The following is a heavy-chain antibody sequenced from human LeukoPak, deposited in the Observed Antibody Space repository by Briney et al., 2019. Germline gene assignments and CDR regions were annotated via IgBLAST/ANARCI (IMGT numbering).Heavy chain of an antibody. CDR2: MSVCASPT. CDR1: GFTFSRFA. CDR3: AKDRWNSGWSIADDS. Sequence: GGSLRLSCAASGFTFSRFAMSWVREAPGKGREWGSAMSVCASPTVYADSVKGRFTISRDNSKNTLYLQMNSLRAEDPAIYYCAKDRWNSGWSIADDSWGQGTLVTVSS. D-gene: IGHD6-19*01. J-gene: IGHJ4*02. V-gene: IGHV3-23*01.